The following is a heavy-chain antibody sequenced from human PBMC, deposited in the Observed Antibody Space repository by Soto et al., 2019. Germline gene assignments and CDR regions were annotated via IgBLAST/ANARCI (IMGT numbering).Heavy chain of an antibody. D-gene: IGHD3-16*01. Sequence: PCETLSLTCAVYGGSFSGYYWSWIRQPPGKGLEWIGEINHSGSTNYNPSLKSRVTISVGTSKNQFSLKLSSVTAADTAVYYCARGLLRWGGRYYYYYGMDVWGQGTTVTVSS. V-gene: IGHV4-34*01. CDR2: INHSGST. CDR1: GGSFSGYY. CDR3: ARGLLRWGGRYYYYYGMDV. J-gene: IGHJ6*02.